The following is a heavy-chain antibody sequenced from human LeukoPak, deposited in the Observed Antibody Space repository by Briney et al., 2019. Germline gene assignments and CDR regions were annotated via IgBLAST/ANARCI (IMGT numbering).Heavy chain of an antibody. J-gene: IGHJ4*02. V-gene: IGHV5-51*01. D-gene: IGHD5-12*01. CDR3: ARRAPDSGYDYRSFDY. Sequence: GESLQISCKGSGYSFTSYWIGWVRQMPGKGLEWMGIIYPGDSDTRYSPSFQGQVTISADKSISTAYLQWSSLKPSDTAMYYCARRAPDSGYDYRSFDYWGQGTLVTVSS. CDR1: GYSFTSYW. CDR2: IYPGDSDT.